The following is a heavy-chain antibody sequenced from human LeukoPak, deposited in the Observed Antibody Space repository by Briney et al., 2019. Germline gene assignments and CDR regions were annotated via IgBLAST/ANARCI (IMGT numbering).Heavy chain of an antibody. CDR3: ARLYYDSSGYYRPDLDY. V-gene: IGHV1-18*01. Sequence: GASVKVSCKASGYTFTSYGISWVRQAPGQGLEWMGWISAYNGNTNYAQKLQGRVTMTTDTSTSTAYMELRSLRSDDTAVYYCARLYYDSSGYYRPDLDYWGQGTLVTVSS. CDR2: ISAYNGNT. CDR1: GYTFTSYG. J-gene: IGHJ4*02. D-gene: IGHD3-22*01.